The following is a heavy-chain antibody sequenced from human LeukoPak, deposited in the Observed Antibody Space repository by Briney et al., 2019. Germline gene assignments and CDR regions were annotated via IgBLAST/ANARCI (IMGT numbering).Heavy chain of an antibody. D-gene: IGHD1-26*01. Sequence: GGSLRLSCAASGFTFSSYAMNWVRQAPGKGLEWVSAISGSGGSTYYADSVKGRFTISRDNSKNTLYLQMNSLRAEDTAIYYCAKDLRGSYPCYFDYWGQGTLVTVSS. CDR3: AKDLRGSYPCYFDY. J-gene: IGHJ4*02. CDR1: GFTFSSYA. CDR2: ISGSGGST. V-gene: IGHV3-23*01.